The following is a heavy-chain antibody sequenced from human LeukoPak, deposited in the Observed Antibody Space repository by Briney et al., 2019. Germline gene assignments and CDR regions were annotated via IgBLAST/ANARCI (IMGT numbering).Heavy chain of an antibody. CDR1: GFTFSTYG. J-gene: IGHJ4*02. Sequence: PGGSLRLSCAASGFTFSTYGMNWVRQAPGKGLEWVSSISDDGKSTYYVDSVKGRFTVSRDNSKNTLYLQMNSLRAEDPAVYYCAKRVPYSSSSVYFDFWGQGTLVTVSS. D-gene: IGHD6-6*01. V-gene: IGHV3-23*01. CDR3: AKRVPYSSSSVYFDF. CDR2: ISDDGKST.